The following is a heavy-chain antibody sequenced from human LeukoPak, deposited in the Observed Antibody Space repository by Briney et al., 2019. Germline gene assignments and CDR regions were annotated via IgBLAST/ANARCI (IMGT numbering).Heavy chain of an antibody. J-gene: IGHJ6*02. V-gene: IGHV1-2*02. D-gene: IGHD2-2*01. CDR1: GYTFTGYD. CDR3: ARVRGLGIVVVPAAQPYGMDV. CDR2: INPNRGGT. Sequence: ASVKVSCTASGYTFTGYDMHWVRQAPGQGVEWMGWINPNRGGTNYAQKLQGRVTMTTDTSTSTAYMELRSLRSDDTAVYYCARVRGLGIVVVPAAQPYGMDVWGQGTTVTVSS.